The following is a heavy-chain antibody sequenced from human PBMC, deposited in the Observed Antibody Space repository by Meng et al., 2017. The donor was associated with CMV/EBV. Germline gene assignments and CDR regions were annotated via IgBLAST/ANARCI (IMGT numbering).Heavy chain of an antibody. CDR3: ARERVVVPAASYGRWFDP. J-gene: IGHJ5*02. CDR1: GGTFSSYA. V-gene: IGHV1-69*05. CDR2: IIPIFGTA. D-gene: IGHD2-2*01. Sequence: SVKVSCKASGGTFSSYAISWVRQAPGQGLEWMGGIIPIFGTANYAQKFQGRVTITTDESTSTAYMELSSLRSENTAVYYCARERVVVPAASYGRWFDPWGQGTLVTVSS.